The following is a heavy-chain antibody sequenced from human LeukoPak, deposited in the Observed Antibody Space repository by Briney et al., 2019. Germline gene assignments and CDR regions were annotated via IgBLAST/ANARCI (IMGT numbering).Heavy chain of an antibody. Sequence: SETLSLTCTVSGGSISSYYWSWIRQPPGKGLEWIGYIYYSGSTNYNPSLKSRLTISVDTSKNQFSLKLTSVTAADTAVYYCARSSEGRYYYDSNGYSYYYYYMDVWGKGTTVTISS. CDR3: ARSSEGRYYYDSNGYSYYYYYMDV. J-gene: IGHJ6*03. CDR2: IYYSGST. CDR1: GGSISSYY. D-gene: IGHD3-22*01. V-gene: IGHV4-59*01.